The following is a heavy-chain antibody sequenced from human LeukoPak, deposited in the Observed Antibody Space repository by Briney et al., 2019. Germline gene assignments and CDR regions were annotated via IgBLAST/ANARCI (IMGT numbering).Heavy chain of an antibody. J-gene: IGHJ4*02. V-gene: IGHV5-51*01. Sequence: GESLKISCKGSGYTFTSYWIGWVRQMPGKGLEWMGIIHPGDSDTRYSPSFEGQVTISADKSFSTAYLQWSSLKASDTAMYYCARHLNDYGDQGSGDYWGQGTLVTVSS. CDR2: IHPGDSDT. CDR3: ARHLNDYGDQGSGDY. CDR1: GYTFTSYW. D-gene: IGHD4-17*01.